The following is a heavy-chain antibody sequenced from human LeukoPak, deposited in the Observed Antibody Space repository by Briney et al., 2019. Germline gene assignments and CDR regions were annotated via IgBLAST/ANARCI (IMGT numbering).Heavy chain of an antibody. D-gene: IGHD6-13*01. CDR2: IYYSGST. CDR3: ARSDGSSWYLRWSDP. J-gene: IGHJ5*02. CDR1: GGSISSYY. Sequence: SETLSLTCTVSGGSISSYYWSWIRQPPGKGLEWIGYIYYSGSTNYNPSLKGRVTISVDTSKNQFSLKLSSVTAADTAVYYCARSDGSSWYLRWSDPWGQGTLVTVSS. V-gene: IGHV4-59*08.